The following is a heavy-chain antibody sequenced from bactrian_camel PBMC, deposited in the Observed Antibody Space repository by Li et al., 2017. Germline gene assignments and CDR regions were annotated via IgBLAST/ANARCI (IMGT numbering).Heavy chain of an antibody. Sequence: HVQLVESGGGVVQSGGSLRHSCVAAGRTYKYGCMAWFRQRPGKEREGVATVVSAGGENYADPVKGRFTISRDNYKNTVYLQMNNLRPEDTAKYYCAVDTRYDRCASVYRSDYYDVWGRGTQVTVS. CDR1: GRTYKYGC. CDR3: AVDTRYDRCASVYRSDYYDV. D-gene: IGHD3*01. V-gene: IGHV3S53*01. CDR2: VVSAGGE. J-gene: IGHJ4*01.